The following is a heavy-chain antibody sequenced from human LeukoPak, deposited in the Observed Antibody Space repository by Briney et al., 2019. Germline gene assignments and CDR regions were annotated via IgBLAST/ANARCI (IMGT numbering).Heavy chain of an antibody. CDR1: GFTFSSYG. J-gene: IGHJ4*02. CDR3: AREADYYGSGSYYNGLGY. Sequence: GGSLRLSCAASGFTFSSYGMHWVRQAPGKGLEWVAVIWYDGSNKYYADSVKGRFTISRDNSKNTLYLQMNSLRAEDTAVYYCAREADYYGSGSYYNGLGYWGQGTLVTVSS. V-gene: IGHV3-33*08. D-gene: IGHD3-10*01. CDR2: IWYDGSNK.